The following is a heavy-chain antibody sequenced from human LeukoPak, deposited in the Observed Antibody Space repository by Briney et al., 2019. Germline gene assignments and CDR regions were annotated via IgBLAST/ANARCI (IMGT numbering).Heavy chain of an antibody. CDR1: GFTFSSYA. CDR3: ARVPHTP. CDR2: ISYDGSNK. V-gene: IGHV3-30-3*01. D-gene: IGHD2-21*01. Sequence: PGGSLRLSCAASGFTFSSYAMHWVRQAPGKGLEWVAVISYDGSNKYYADSVKGRFTISRDNSKNTLYPQMNSLRAEDTAVYYCARVPHTPWGQGTLVTVSS. J-gene: IGHJ5*02.